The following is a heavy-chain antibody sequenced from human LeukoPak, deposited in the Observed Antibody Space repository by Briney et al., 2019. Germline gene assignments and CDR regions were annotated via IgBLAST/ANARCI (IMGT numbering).Heavy chain of an antibody. CDR1: GGSISSYY. Sequence: KTSETLSLTCTVSGGSISSYYWSWIRQPPGKGLEWIGYIYYSGSTNYNPSLKSRVTISVDTSKNQFSLKLSSVTAADTAVYYCARSTTVASGLWFDPWGQGTLVTVSS. D-gene: IGHD4-23*01. CDR2: IYYSGST. V-gene: IGHV4-59*01. CDR3: ARSTTVASGLWFDP. J-gene: IGHJ5*02.